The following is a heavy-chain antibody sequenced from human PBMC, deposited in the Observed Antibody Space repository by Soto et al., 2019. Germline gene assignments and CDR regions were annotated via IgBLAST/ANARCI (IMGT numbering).Heavy chain of an antibody. CDR2: ITGSGDST. Sequence: EVQLLESGGGLVQPGGSLRLSCAVSGFTFSTYAMSWVGQAPGKGLEWASGITGSGDSTYYAESVKGRFTISRDNSKNTLYLQMNSLRAEDTAVYYCAKAGGDCSGGSCYSGQGDYWGQGTLVTVSS. D-gene: IGHD2-15*01. CDR1: GFTFSTYA. V-gene: IGHV3-23*01. J-gene: IGHJ4*02. CDR3: AKAGGDCSGGSCYSGQGDY.